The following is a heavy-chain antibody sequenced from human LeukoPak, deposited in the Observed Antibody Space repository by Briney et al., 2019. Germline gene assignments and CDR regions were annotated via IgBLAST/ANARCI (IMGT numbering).Heavy chain of an antibody. Sequence: SETLSLTCTVSGGSISSGDYYWSWLRQPPGKGLEWIGYIYYSGSTYYNPSLKSRVTISVDTSKNQFSLKLSSVTAADTAVYYCAREYDHCSGGSCYSSSRYFDLWGRGTLVTVSS. CDR2: IYYSGST. V-gene: IGHV4-30-4*01. CDR1: GGSISSGDYY. J-gene: IGHJ2*01. D-gene: IGHD2-15*01. CDR3: AREYDHCSGGSCYSSSRYFDL.